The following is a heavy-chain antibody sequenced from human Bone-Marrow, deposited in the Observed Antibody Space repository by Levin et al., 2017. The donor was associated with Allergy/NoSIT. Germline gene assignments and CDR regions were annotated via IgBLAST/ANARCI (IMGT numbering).Heavy chain of an antibody. Sequence: GGSLRLSYEASGFSFSDSWMSWVRLAPGRGLEWVANINQDGREKNYVDSVKGRFTISRDNAKSSMYLQMNTLRAEDTGVYYCARDGYGGYFDLWGRGIQVIVSS. CDR3: ARDGYGGYFDL. D-gene: IGHD5-12*01. V-gene: IGHV3-7*01. CDR2: INQDGREK. CDR1: GFSFSDSW. J-gene: IGHJ2*01.